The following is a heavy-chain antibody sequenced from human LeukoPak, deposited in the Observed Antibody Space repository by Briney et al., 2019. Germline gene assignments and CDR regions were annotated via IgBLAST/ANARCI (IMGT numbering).Heavy chain of an antibody. Sequence: GGSLRLSCAASGFTFSSYAMSWVRQAPGKGLEWVSAISGSGGSTYYADSVKGRFTISRDNSKNTLYLQMNSLRAEDTAVYYCAKQGADYDFWSGPFDYWGQGTLVTVSS. J-gene: IGHJ4*02. D-gene: IGHD3-3*01. CDR2: ISGSGGST. CDR3: AKQGADYDFWSGPFDY. CDR1: GFTFSSYA. V-gene: IGHV3-23*01.